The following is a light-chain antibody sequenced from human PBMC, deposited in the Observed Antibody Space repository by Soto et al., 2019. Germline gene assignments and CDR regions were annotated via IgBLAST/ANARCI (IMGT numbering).Light chain of an antibody. V-gene: IGKV1-9*01. CDR3: QQLRSYPST. CDR1: HGISTY. Sequence: DIQLTQSPSFLSASVGDRVTITCRASHGISTYLAWYQQKPGKAPKLLIYAASTLHGGVPSRFSGSGSGTDFALTITSLQAEDFATYYCQQLRSYPSTFGGGTKVDI. CDR2: AAS. J-gene: IGKJ4*01.